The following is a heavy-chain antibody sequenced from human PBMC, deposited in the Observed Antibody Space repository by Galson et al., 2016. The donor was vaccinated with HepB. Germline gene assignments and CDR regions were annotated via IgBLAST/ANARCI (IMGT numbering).Heavy chain of an antibody. CDR2: VGGAGTT. D-gene: IGHD3-3*01. Sequence: SLRLSCAASGFTFSSCAMSWVRQAPGKGLEWISTVGGAGTTYYADSVKGRFTISRDNSKNTLFLQMNSLRAEDTAVYYCAKGPQRWRSGSFYFDYWGQGTLVTVSS. CDR1: GFTFSSCA. J-gene: IGHJ4*02. V-gene: IGHV3-23*01. CDR3: AKGPQRWRSGSFYFDY.